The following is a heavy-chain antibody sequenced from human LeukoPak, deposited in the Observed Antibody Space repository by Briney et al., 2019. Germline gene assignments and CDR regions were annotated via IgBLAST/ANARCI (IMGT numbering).Heavy chain of an antibody. V-gene: IGHV7-4-1*02. CDR2: INTNTGNP. J-gene: IGHJ6*03. CDR3: ARVACSSTSCHWDYYYYYYMDV. D-gene: IGHD2-2*01. CDR1: GYAFTTWG. Sequence: SVRVSYRGAGYAFTTWGISWLRQTPGQGLEWMGWINTNTGNPTYAQGFTGRFVFSLDTSVRTAYLQISSLKAEDTAVYYCARVACSSTSCHWDYYYYYYMDVWGKGTTVTVSS.